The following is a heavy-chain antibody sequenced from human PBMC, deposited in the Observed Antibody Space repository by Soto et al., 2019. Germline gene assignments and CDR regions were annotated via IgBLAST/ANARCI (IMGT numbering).Heavy chain of an antibody. Sequence: SETLSLTCAVYGGSFSGYYWSWIRQPPGKGLEWIGEINHSGSTNYNPSLKSRVTISVDTSKNQFSLKLSSVTAADTAVYYCARSNIRHCSSTSCSGAFQHWGQGTLVTVSS. J-gene: IGHJ1*01. CDR2: INHSGST. CDR1: GGSFSGYY. CDR3: ARSNIRHCSSTSCSGAFQH. D-gene: IGHD2-2*01. V-gene: IGHV4-34*01.